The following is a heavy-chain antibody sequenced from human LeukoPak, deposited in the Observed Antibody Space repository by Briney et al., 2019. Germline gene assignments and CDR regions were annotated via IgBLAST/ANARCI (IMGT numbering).Heavy chain of an antibody. Sequence: GGSLRLSCAASGFTFSSYAMSWVRQAPGKGLEWVSAISGSGGSTYYADSVKGRFTISRDNSKNTLYLQMDSLRAEDTAVYYCAKACVGVVPAAIGIGYWGQGTLVTVSS. CDR3: AKACVGVVPAAIGIGY. V-gene: IGHV3-23*01. CDR1: GFTFSSYA. D-gene: IGHD2-2*01. J-gene: IGHJ4*02. CDR2: ISGSGGST.